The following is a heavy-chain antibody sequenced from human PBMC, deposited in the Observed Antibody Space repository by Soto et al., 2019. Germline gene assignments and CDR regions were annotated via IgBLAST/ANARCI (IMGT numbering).Heavy chain of an antibody. D-gene: IGHD5-18*01. J-gene: IGHJ5*02. V-gene: IGHV3-23*01. CDR2: ITGTGATI. Sequence: PGGSLRLSCAASGFIFSSYALGWIRQAPGKGLEWVSSITGTGATINYADSVKGRFTISRDTSKNTLYLQMNSLRAEDTALYYCARLEYNYVDTWGQGTPVTVSS. CDR1: GFIFSSYA. CDR3: ARLEYNYVDT.